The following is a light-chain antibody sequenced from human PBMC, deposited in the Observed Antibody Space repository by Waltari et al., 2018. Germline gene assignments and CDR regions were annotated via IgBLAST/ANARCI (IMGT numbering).Light chain of an antibody. Sequence: EIVLTQSPATLSLSPGEGATLSCRASQSVSSQLVWYQQKRGQAPRLLIYDASNRATGIPARFSGRGSGTDFTLTSSSLEPEYFAVYYCQQCNNSPPTFGQGTKVEIK. CDR2: DAS. V-gene: IGKV3-11*01. CDR1: QSVSSQ. J-gene: IGKJ1*01. CDR3: QQCNNSPPT.